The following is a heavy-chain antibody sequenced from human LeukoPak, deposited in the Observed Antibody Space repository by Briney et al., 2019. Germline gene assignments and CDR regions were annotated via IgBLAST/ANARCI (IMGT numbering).Heavy chain of an antibody. Sequence: GGSLRLSCAASGFAVSSNYMSWVRQAPGKGLEWVSVIYSGGSTYYADSVKGRFTISRDNSKNTLYLQMNSLRAEDTAVYYCAKDPSDYGDYVDYWGQGTLVTVSS. CDR1: GFAVSSNY. CDR3: AKDPSDYGDYVDY. J-gene: IGHJ4*02. CDR2: IYSGGST. V-gene: IGHV3-53*01. D-gene: IGHD4-17*01.